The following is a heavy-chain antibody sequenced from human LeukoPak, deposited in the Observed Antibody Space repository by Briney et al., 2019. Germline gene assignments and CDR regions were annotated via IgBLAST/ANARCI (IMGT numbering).Heavy chain of an antibody. CDR1: GFTFSSYW. D-gene: IGHD6-6*01. CDR2: IKQDGSEK. J-gene: IGHJ6*02. CDR3: ASGPRSSDYYYYGMDV. Sequence: GGSLRLSCAASGFTFSSYWMSWVRQAPGKGLEWVVNIKQDGSEKYYVDSVKGRFTISRDNAKNSLYLQMNSLRAEDTAVYYCASGPRSSDYYYYGMDVWGQGTTVTVSS. V-gene: IGHV3-7*01.